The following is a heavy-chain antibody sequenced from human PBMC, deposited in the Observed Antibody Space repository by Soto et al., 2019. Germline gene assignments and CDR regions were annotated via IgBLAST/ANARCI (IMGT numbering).Heavy chain of an antibody. D-gene: IGHD3-9*01. Sequence: XTLSLPCIVSAGSISNYDWSWIRQPAGKGLEWSGRIYFRGITNYNPSVKSRVTMSIDTSKKQCSLNLRSVTAADKAVYYCARDTSPGLHDILTGYYWFDPWGQGTLAPVS. CDR3: ARDTSPGLHDILTGYYWFDP. CDR2: IYFRGIT. J-gene: IGHJ5*02. CDR1: AGSISNYD. V-gene: IGHV4-4*07.